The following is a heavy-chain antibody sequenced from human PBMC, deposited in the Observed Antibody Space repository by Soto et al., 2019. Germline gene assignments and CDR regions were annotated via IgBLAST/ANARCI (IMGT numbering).Heavy chain of an antibody. Sequence: GESLKISCKGSGYSFTSYWIGWVRQMPGKGLEWMGIIYPGDSDTRYSPSFQGQVTTSADKSISTAYLQWSSLKASDTAMYYCARRSYCRGGSCYPPQALGYYYMDVWGKGTTVTVSS. CDR3: ARRSYCRGGSCYPPQALGYYYMDV. CDR1: GYSFTSYW. D-gene: IGHD2-15*01. CDR2: IYPGDSDT. J-gene: IGHJ6*03. V-gene: IGHV5-51*01.